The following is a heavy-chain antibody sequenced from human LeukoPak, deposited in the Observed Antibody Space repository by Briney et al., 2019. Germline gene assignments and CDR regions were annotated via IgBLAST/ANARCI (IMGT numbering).Heavy chain of an antibody. V-gene: IGHV4-59*08. CDR2: IYYSGST. Sequence: SETLSLTCTVSGGSISSYYWSWIRQPPGKGLEWIGYIYYSGSTNYTPSLKSRVTISVGTSKNQFSLKLASVTAADTAVYYCALARINHASGSYPYHFDYWGQGTLVTVSS. D-gene: IGHD3-10*01. CDR3: ALARINHASGSYPYHFDY. J-gene: IGHJ4*02. CDR1: GGSISSYY.